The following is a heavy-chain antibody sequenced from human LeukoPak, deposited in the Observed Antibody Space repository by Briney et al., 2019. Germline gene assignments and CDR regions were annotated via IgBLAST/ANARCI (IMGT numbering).Heavy chain of an antibody. J-gene: IGHJ3*02. CDR3: ARDSGNYLDAFDI. Sequence: GGSLRLSCAASGFSFSDYWMSWVRQAPGKGLEWVSSISSSSYIYYADSVKGRFTISRDNAKNSLYLQMNSLRAEDTAVYYCARDSGNYLDAFDIWGQGTMVTVSS. CDR2: ISSSSYI. V-gene: IGHV3-69-1*01. D-gene: IGHD1-7*01. CDR1: GFSFSDYW.